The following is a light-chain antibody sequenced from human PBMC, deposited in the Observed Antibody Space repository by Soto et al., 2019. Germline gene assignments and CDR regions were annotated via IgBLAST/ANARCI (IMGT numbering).Light chain of an antibody. Sequence: SYELTQPPSVSVSPGQTASITCSGDKLGDKYACWYQQKPGQSPVLVIYQDSKRPSGIPERFSGSNSGNTATLTISGTQAMDEADYYCPAWDSSTAVGFGGATQLTVL. CDR1: KLGDKY. V-gene: IGLV3-1*01. CDR2: QDS. CDR3: PAWDSSTAVG. J-gene: IGLJ2*01.